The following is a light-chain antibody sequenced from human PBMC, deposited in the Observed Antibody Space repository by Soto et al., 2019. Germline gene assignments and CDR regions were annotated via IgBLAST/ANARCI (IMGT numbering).Light chain of an antibody. J-gene: IGLJ1*01. CDR1: SSDVGSSNL. V-gene: IGLV2-23*01. CDR3: CSFARSSTSYV. Sequence: HSALTQPASLNGSPGQSITISCTGTSSDVGSSNLVSWYQQHPGKTPKLIIYEGSRRPSGVSGRFSGSMSGNAASLTISGLQAEDEADYYCCSFARSSTSYVFGTGTKVTVL. CDR2: EGS.